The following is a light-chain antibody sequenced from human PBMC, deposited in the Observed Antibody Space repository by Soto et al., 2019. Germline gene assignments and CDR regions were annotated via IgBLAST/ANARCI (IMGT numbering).Light chain of an antibody. CDR3: QDYGTSHPWT. CDR2: GGS. Sequence: EVVLTQSPGALSLSPGEGVTLSCRASQNIRGNELAWYRQKRGQAPRLLMYGGSTRADGIPDRFSGRGTGTNFPLTISRLEPEDSAVYYCQDYGTSHPWTFGQGTKLDIK. CDR1: QNIRGNE. J-gene: IGKJ1*01. V-gene: IGKV3-20*01.